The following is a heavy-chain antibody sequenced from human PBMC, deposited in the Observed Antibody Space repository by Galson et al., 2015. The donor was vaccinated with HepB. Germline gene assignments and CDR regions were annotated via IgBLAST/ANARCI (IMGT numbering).Heavy chain of an antibody. D-gene: IGHD4-23*01. CDR1: GGSISSERHC. V-gene: IGHV4-30-4*07. Sequence: TLSLTCTVSGGSISSERHCWSWIRQSPGKGLEWIGYIYHDGNIYPDGNTYYNPSLKSRVTISGDRSKNQFSLKLSSVTAADTAVYYCARSGAFTVITPDYWGRGTLVTVSS. CDR3: ARSGAFTVITPDY. J-gene: IGHJ4*02. CDR2: IYHDGNIYPDGNT.